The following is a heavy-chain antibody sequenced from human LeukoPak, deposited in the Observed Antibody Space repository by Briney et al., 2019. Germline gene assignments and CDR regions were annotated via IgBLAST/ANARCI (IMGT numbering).Heavy chain of an antibody. V-gene: IGHV4-34*01. D-gene: IGHD3-3*01. J-gene: IGHJ4*02. CDR2: INHSGST. CDR3: ARGSEVFWSGYSFFDY. Sequence: PSETLSLTCAVYGGSFSGYYWSWIRQPPGKGLEWIGEINHSGSTNYNPSLKSRVTISVDTSKNQFSLKLSSVTAADTAVYYCARGSEVFWSGYSFFDYWGQGTLVTVSS. CDR1: GGSFSGYY.